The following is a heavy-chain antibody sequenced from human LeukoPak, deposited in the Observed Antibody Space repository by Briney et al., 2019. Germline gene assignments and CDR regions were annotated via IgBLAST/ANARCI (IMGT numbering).Heavy chain of an antibody. D-gene: IGHD5-12*01. V-gene: IGHV3-30*18. CDR1: GFTFSSYG. J-gene: IGHJ6*02. CDR3: VKAIVATMFYYYGMDV. CDR2: ISYDGSNK. Sequence: GRSLRLSCAASGFTFSSYGMHWVRQAPGKGLEWVAVISYDGSNKYYADSVKGRFTISRDNSKNTLYLQMNSLRAEDTAVYYCVKAIVATMFYYYGMDVWGQGTTVTVSS.